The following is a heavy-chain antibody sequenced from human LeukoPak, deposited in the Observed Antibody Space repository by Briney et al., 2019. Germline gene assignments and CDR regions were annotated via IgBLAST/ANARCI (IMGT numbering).Heavy chain of an antibody. CDR2: INHSGST. J-gene: IGHJ5*02. D-gene: IGHD3-10*01. Sequence: SETLSLTCAVYGGSFSGYYWSWIRQPPGKGLEWIGEINHSGSTNYNPSLKSRVTISVGTSKNQFSLKLSSVTAADTAVYYCARGPRVKYRGRWFDPWGQGTLVTVSS. V-gene: IGHV4-34*01. CDR3: ARGPRVKYRGRWFDP. CDR1: GGSFSGYY.